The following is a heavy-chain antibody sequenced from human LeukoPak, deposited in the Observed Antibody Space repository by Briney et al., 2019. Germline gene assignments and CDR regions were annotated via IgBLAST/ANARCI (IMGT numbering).Heavy chain of an antibody. Sequence: GGSLRLSCEASGFTFSDYYMSWIRQAPGKGLEWVSYISSSSSYTNYADSVKGRFTISRDNSENTLYLQMNRLRAEDKAVYYCAKGMGDGTGYYTFDYWGQGTLVTVSS. CDR2: ISSSSSYT. D-gene: IGHD3-22*01. J-gene: IGHJ4*02. V-gene: IGHV3-11*05. CDR1: GFTFSDYY. CDR3: AKGMGDGTGYYTFDY.